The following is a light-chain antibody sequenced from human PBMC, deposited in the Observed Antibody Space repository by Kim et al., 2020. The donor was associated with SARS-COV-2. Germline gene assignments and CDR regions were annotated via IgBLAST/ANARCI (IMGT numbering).Light chain of an antibody. CDR1: DSDVGSYNL. Sequence: QSVLAQPASVSGSPGESITISCTGSDSDVGSYNLVSWYQKNPGKAPKVMIYEVTERPSGVSNRFSGSKSDNTASLTISGLQPEDEADYYCASYAGRSSFVFGSGTKVTVL. J-gene: IGLJ1*01. CDR3: ASYAGRSSFV. CDR2: EVT. V-gene: IGLV2-23*02.